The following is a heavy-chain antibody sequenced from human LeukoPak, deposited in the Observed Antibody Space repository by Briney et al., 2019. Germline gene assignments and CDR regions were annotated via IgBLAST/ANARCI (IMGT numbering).Heavy chain of an antibody. CDR3: TTDSPDIGTYDY. CDR2: IKSKTDGGTT. J-gene: IGHJ4*02. V-gene: IGHV3-15*07. D-gene: IGHD6-13*01. CDR1: GFTFSNAW. Sequence: GGSLRLSCAASGFTFSNAWMNWVRQAPGKGLEWVGRIKSKTDGGTTDYAAPVKGRFTISRDDSKNTLYLQMNSLRTEDTAVYYCTTDSPDIGTYDYWGQGTLVTVSS.